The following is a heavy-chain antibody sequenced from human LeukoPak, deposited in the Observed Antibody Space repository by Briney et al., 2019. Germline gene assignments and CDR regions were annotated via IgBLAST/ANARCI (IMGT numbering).Heavy chain of an antibody. V-gene: IGHV1-8*01. J-gene: IGHJ4*02. CDR3: ARWGQYYDFWSGYYKDLDY. Sequence: ASVKVSCKASGYTFTSYDINWVRQATGQGLEWIGWMNPNSGNTGYAQKFQGRVTMTRNTSISTAYMELSSLRSEDTAVYYCARWGQYYDFWSGYYKDLDYWGQGTLVTVSS. D-gene: IGHD3-3*01. CDR2: MNPNSGNT. CDR1: GYTFTSYD.